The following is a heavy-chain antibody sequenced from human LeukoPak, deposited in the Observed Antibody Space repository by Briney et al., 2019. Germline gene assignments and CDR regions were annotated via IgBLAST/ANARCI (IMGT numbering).Heavy chain of an antibody. V-gene: IGHV4-59*01. Sequence: PSETLSLTCTVSGGSISTYYWSRIRQPPGKGLEWIAYIYNSGSTNSNPSLKSRVTISVDTSKNQFSLRLSSVTAADTAVYYCARVIQGTTIDSWGQGTLVTVSS. CDR2: IYNSGST. CDR3: ARVIQGTTIDS. CDR1: GGSISTYY. J-gene: IGHJ4*02. D-gene: IGHD5-24*01.